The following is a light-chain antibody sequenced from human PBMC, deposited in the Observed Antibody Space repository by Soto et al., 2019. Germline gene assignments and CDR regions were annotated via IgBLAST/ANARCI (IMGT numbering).Light chain of an antibody. V-gene: IGKV1-12*01. J-gene: IGKJ3*01. Sequence: DLQMTQSPSSVSASVGDRVTISCRASQDINRWLAWHQQKPGEAPNLLIFSASSLQSGVPSKFSGSGSGTDFTLTITNLQPEDVATYYCQQAHSFPLTFGPGNKVDLK. CDR2: SAS. CDR3: QQAHSFPLT. CDR1: QDINRW.